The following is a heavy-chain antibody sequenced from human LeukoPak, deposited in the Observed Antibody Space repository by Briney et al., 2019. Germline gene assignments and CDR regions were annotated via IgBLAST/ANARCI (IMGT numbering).Heavy chain of an antibody. D-gene: IGHD3-22*01. V-gene: IGHV3-23*01. J-gene: IGHJ1*01. CDR2: ISGSGGST. CDR3: ASGGPVPYYYHRSGYIQH. Sequence: GGSLRLSCAASGFTFSSYAMSWVRQAPGKGLEWVSAISGSGGSTYYADSVKGRFTISRDNSKNTLYLQMNSLRAEDTAVYYCASGGPVPYYYHRSGYIQHWGQGTLVTVSS. CDR1: GFTFSSYA.